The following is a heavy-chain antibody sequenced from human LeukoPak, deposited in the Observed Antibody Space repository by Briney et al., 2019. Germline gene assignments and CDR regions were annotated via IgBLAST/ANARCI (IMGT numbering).Heavy chain of an antibody. Sequence: GGSLRLSCAASGFTFSSYAIHWFRQAPGKGLEWVAVISYDGNNKNYADPVKGRFTISRDNSKNTLYLQMNSLRAGDTAVYYCARTSSNDYGDYVLLFDYWGQGTLVTVSS. J-gene: IGHJ4*02. D-gene: IGHD4-17*01. CDR3: ARTSSNDYGDYVLLFDY. CDR2: ISYDGNNK. CDR1: GFTFSSYA. V-gene: IGHV3-30*03.